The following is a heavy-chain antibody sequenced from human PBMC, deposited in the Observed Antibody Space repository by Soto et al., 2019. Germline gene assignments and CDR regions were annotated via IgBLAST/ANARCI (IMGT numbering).Heavy chain of an antibody. D-gene: IGHD3-10*01. Sequence: PSQTLSLTCVISGDSVSSNNAAWNWIRQSPSRGLEWLGRTYYRSKWYNDYAVSVKSRIDINPDTSKNQFSLQLNSVSPEDTAMYYCARESYGSGSYDGMDVWGQGITVTVS. CDR1: GDSVSSNNAA. V-gene: IGHV6-1*01. J-gene: IGHJ6*02. CDR2: TYYRSKWYN. CDR3: ARESYGSGSYDGMDV.